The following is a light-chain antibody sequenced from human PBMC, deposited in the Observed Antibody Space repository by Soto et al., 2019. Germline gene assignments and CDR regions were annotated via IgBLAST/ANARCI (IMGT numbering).Light chain of an antibody. CDR2: GAA. CDR3: QHYSGSPPWT. Sequence: EIVLTQSPGTLSLSPGERATLSCRASQTVGSNYLAWYQQRPGQAPRLLIYGAASRATGIPDRFSGSGSGTDFTLSISRLEPEDCALYYCQHYSGSPPWTFGQGTKVE. J-gene: IGKJ1*01. V-gene: IGKV3-20*01. CDR1: QTVGSNY.